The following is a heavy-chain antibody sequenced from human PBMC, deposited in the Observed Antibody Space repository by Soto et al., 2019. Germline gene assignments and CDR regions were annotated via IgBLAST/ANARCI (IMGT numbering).Heavy chain of an antibody. Sequence: SETLSLTCTVSGGSLSSGGYYWNWIRQHPGEGPEYIGYISYSGNTNYNPSLKSRVTISLDTSKNQFSLELSSVTAADTAVYYCATEKSSYYDTSGNYFDFWGQGTLVTVSS. D-gene: IGHD3-22*01. V-gene: IGHV4-31*03. CDR2: ISYSGNT. CDR1: GGSLSSGGYY. J-gene: IGHJ4*02. CDR3: ATEKSSYYDTSGNYFDF.